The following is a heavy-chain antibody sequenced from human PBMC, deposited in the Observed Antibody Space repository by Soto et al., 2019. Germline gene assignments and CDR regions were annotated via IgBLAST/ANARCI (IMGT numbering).Heavy chain of an antibody. CDR3: AKERSSGWSFDY. CDR2: ISGSGDST. J-gene: IGHJ4*02. Sequence: PGGSLRLSGAASGFTFSTHPMNWVRQAPGKGLEWVSGISGSGDSTYYADSVKGRFTVSRDNSKNTLYLQMNSLRAEDTSVFYCAKERSSGWSFDYWGQGTLVTVST. CDR1: GFTFSTHP. V-gene: IGHV3-23*01. D-gene: IGHD6-19*01.